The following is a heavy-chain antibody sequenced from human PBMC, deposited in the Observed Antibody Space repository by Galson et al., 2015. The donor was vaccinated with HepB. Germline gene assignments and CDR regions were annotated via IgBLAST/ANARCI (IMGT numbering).Heavy chain of an antibody. D-gene: IGHD3-22*01. CDR2: ISAYNGNT. CDR3: ARGDLDSSSGYPTDY. V-gene: IGHV1-18*01. Sequence: SVKVSCKASGYTFTSYGISWVRQAPGQGLEWMGWISAYNGNTNYAQKLQGRVTMTTDTSTSTAYMELRSLRSDDTAVYYCARGDLDSSSGYPTDYWGQGTLVTVSS. J-gene: IGHJ4*02. CDR1: GYTFTSYG.